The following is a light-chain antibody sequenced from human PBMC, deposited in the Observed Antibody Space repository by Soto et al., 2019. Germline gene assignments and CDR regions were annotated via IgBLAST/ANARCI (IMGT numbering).Light chain of an antibody. CDR3: ATWDDSLSGVV. J-gene: IGLJ2*01. V-gene: IGLV1-47*01. Sequence: QAVVTQPPSASGTPGQRVTISCSGSISNIGSNYVYWYQHLPGTAPKLLIYRNNQRPSGVPDRFSGSKSGTSASLAISGLRSEDEADYYCATWDDSLSGVVFGGGTKVTVL. CDR2: RNN. CDR1: ISNIGSNY.